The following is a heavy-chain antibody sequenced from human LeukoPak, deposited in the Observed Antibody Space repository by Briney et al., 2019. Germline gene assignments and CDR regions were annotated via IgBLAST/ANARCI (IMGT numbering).Heavy chain of an antibody. J-gene: IGHJ4*02. CDR3: ARVGYYYDSSGYYFWRGLDY. V-gene: IGHV3-48*01. D-gene: IGHD3-22*01. CDR2: ISSSSSTI. Sequence: PGGSLRLSCAASKFTFSSYSMNWVRQAPGKGLEWVSYISSSSSTIYYADSVKGRFTISRDNAKNSLYLQMNSLRAEDTAVYYCARVGYYYDSSGYYFWRGLDYWAREPWSPSPQ. CDR1: KFTFSSYS.